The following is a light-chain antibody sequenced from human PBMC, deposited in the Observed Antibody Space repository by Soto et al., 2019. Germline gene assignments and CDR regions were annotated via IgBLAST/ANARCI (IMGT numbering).Light chain of an antibody. CDR1: QGISTY. CDR3: QQLNSYPIT. CDR2: VAS. V-gene: IGKV1-9*01. Sequence: DIQLTQSPSFLSASVGDRVTITCRASQGISTYVAWFQQKPGKAPNLLIYVASTLHSGVPSRFSGTGSGTEFTLTIISLQPEDFATYYCQQLNSYPITFGQGTKLEIK. J-gene: IGKJ2*01.